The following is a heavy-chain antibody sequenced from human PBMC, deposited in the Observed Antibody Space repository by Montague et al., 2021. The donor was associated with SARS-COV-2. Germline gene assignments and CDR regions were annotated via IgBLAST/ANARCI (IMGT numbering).Heavy chain of an antibody. D-gene: IGHD3-22*01. J-gene: IGHJ3*02. V-gene: IGHV4-39*01. CDR2: IYYSGST. Sequence: SETLSLTCTVSGGSISSSSYYWGWIRQPPGKGLEWIGSIYYSGSTYYNPSLKSRVTISVDTSKIQFSLKLSSVTAADTAVYYCAGPTYYYDSSGSDAFDIWGQGTMVTVAS. CDR3: AGPTYYYDSSGSDAFDI. CDR1: GGSISSSSYY.